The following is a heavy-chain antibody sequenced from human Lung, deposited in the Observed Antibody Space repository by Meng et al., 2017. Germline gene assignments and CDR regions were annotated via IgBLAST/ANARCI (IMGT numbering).Heavy chain of an antibody. Sequence: QAQLQASGAGLVKPSGTLSLTCAVSGGSITSSTWWSWGRQTPGKGLEWFGEIFHSWSTNYNTPLESRVTISVDKSKNQFSLKVYSVTAADTATYYCARFDIPSSGSGDYWGQGILVTVSS. CDR1: GGSITSSTW. D-gene: IGHD1-26*01. CDR2: IFHSWST. J-gene: IGHJ4*02. V-gene: IGHV4-4*02. CDR3: ARFDIPSSGSGDY.